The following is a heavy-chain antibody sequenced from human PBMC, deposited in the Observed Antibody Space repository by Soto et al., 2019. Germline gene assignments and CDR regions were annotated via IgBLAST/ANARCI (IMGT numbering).Heavy chain of an antibody. Sequence: SETLFLTCTVSCGPIRGYYWSWIGQPPGRGLDGVGQVDYCGRTNYTPSLKSRVTISVDTSKNQFSLKLSSVTAADTAVYYCARVQGSYEYYYYYYGMDVWGQGTTGT. CDR3: ARVQGSYEYYYYYYGMDV. J-gene: IGHJ6*02. CDR2: VDYCGRT. D-gene: IGHD5-18*01. CDR1: CGPIRGYY. V-gene: IGHV4-59*01.